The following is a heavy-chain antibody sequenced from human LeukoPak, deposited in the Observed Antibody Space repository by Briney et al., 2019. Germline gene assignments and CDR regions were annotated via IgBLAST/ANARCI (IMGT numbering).Heavy chain of an antibody. CDR2: FYTSGST. V-gene: IGHV4-61*02. J-gene: IGHJ4*02. CDR1: GGSISSGSYY. D-gene: IGHD3-3*01. Sequence: SETLSLTCTVSGGSISSGSYYWSWIRQPAGKGLEWVGRFYTSGSTNYNPSLKSRVTISVDTSKNQFSLKLSSVTAADTAVYYCARAVFGVVLHWGQGTLVTVSS. CDR3: ARAVFGVVLH.